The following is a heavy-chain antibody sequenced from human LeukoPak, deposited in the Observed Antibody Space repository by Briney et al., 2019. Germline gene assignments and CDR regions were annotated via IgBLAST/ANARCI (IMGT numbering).Heavy chain of an antibody. J-gene: IGHJ3*02. CDR3: ARGRGYSYVVDPDAFDI. Sequence: RASVKVSCKASGYTFTGYYMHWVRQAPGQGLEWMGWINPNSGGTNYAQKFQGRVTMTRDTSISTAYMELSRLRSDDTAVYYCARGRGYSYVVDPDAFDIWGQGTMVTVSS. V-gene: IGHV1-2*02. CDR2: INPNSGGT. D-gene: IGHD5-18*01. CDR1: GYTFTGYY.